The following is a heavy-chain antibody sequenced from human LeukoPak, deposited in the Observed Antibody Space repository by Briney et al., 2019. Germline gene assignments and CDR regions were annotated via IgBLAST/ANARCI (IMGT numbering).Heavy chain of an antibody. CDR2: ISYDGTNK. J-gene: IGHJ3*02. V-gene: IGHV3-30*18. D-gene: IGHD4-17*01. CDR3: AKDPSTVTTGVFDI. Sequence: PGGSLRVSCAASGFTFSSYGMHWVRQARGKGLEWVAVISYDGTNKYYADSVKGRFIMSRDNSKNTLYLQMNSLRAEDTAVYYCAKDPSTVTTGVFDIWGQGTMVSVSS. CDR1: GFTFSSYG.